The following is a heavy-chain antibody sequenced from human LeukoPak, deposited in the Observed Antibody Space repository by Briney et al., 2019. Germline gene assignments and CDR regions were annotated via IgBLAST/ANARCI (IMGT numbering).Heavy chain of an antibody. CDR3: ARDDGDV. V-gene: IGHV3-7*01. CDR2: INEDGSGK. Sequence: PGGSLRLSCVSSGFTFINYWMKWVRQAPGKGLEWVASINEDGSGKFSVGSVKDRTTISRDNTRNSLDLQINSLTVEDTAIYYCARDDGDVWGTGTTVTVSS. CDR1: GFTFINYW. J-gene: IGHJ6*04.